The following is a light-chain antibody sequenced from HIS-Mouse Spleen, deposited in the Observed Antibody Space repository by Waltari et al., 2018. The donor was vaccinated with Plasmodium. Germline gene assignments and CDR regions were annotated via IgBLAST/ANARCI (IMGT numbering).Light chain of an antibody. Sequence: EIVLTQSPATLSLSPGERATLSCRASQSVSSHLAWYQQKPGQAPRLHVYDATNRATGIPARFSGSGSGTDFTLTISSPEPEDFAVYYWQQRSNWLTFGGGTKVEIK. CDR3: QQRSNWLT. CDR1: QSVSSH. CDR2: DAT. V-gene: IGKV3-11*01. J-gene: IGKJ4*01.